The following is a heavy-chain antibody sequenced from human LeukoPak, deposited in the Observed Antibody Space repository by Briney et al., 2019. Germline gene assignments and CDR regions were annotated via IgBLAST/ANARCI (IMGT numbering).Heavy chain of an antibody. CDR2: ISYDGSNK. J-gene: IGHJ4*02. Sequence: GGSLRLSCAASGFTFSSYAMHWVRQAPGKGLEWVAVISYDGSNKYYADSVKGRFTISRDNSKNTLYLQMNSLRAEDTAVYYCAREMNSGSYPANYFDYWGQGTLVTVSS. CDR1: GFTFSSYA. D-gene: IGHD1-26*01. CDR3: AREMNSGSYPANYFDY. V-gene: IGHV3-30-3*01.